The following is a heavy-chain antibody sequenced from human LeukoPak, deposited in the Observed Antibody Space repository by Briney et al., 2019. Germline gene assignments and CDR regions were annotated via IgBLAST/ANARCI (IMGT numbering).Heavy chain of an antibody. Sequence: SETLSLTCTVSGGSISSYYWRWVRQPPGKGLEWVGYIYYSGSTNYNPSLKSRVTISVDTSKNQFSLKLSSVTAADTAVYYCARDSRPTYYDRAFDIWVQGTMVTVSS. CDR2: IYYSGST. CDR1: GGSISSYY. J-gene: IGHJ3*02. V-gene: IGHV4-59*01. D-gene: IGHD3-16*01. CDR3: ARDSRPTYYDRAFDI.